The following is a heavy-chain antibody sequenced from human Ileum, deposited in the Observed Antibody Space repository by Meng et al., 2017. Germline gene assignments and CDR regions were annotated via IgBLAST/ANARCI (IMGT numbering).Heavy chain of an antibody. CDR1: GFTFSSYG. D-gene: IGHD3-22*01. CDR2: IWYDGSNK. V-gene: IGHV3-33*01. Sequence: GESLKISCAASGFTFSSYGMHWVRQAPGKGLEWVAVIWYDGSNKYYADSVKGRFTISRDNSKNTLYLQMNSLRAEDTAVYYCARDAPYDSSGYNDYWGQGTPVTFSS. J-gene: IGHJ4*02. CDR3: ARDAPYDSSGYNDY.